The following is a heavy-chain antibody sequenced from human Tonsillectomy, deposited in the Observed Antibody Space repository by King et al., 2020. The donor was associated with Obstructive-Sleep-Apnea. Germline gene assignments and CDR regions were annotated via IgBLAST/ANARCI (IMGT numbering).Heavy chain of an antibody. CDR1: GFTFSSFG. CDR2: ISYDGSNK. D-gene: IGHD3-10*01. Sequence: VQLVESGGGVVQPGRSLRLSCAASGFTFSSFGMHWVRQAPGKGLEWVAVISYDGSNKYYADSVKGRFTISRDNSKNTLYLQMNSLRAEDTAVYYCAKCYLDTSGSDAMDVWGQGTTVTVSS. V-gene: IGHV3-30*18. J-gene: IGHJ6*02. CDR3: AKCYLDTSGSDAMDV.